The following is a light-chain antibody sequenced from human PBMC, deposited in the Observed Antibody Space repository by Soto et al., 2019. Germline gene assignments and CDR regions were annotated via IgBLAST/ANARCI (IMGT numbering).Light chain of an antibody. Sequence: IVLTQSPGTLSFSPGYRATLSCRASQRVSSILAWYQQKPGQAPRLLIYCASNRATGIPARFSGSGSGTEFTLTISSLQSEDVAVYYCQQYNKWPRTFGQGTKVDIK. CDR3: QQYNKWPRT. J-gene: IGKJ1*01. CDR2: CAS. CDR1: QRVSSI. V-gene: IGKV3-15*01.